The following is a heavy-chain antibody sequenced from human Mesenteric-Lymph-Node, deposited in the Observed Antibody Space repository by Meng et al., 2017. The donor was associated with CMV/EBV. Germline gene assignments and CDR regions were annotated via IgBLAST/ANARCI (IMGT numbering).Heavy chain of an antibody. CDR1: GGTFSNYA. CDR3: ARGPPSTEYFQH. V-gene: IGHV1-69*10. J-gene: IGHJ1*01. CDR2: IIPLLHIT. Sequence: SCKTSGGTFSNYAISWVRRAPGHGLEWIGGIIPLLHITNYAQKFQGRVAITADKSTNTAYMELSSLRSDDTATYYCARGPPSTEYFQHWGQGTLVTVS.